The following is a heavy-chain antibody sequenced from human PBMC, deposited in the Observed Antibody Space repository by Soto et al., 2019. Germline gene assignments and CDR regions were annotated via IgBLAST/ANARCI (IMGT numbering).Heavy chain of an antibody. J-gene: IGHJ4*02. CDR2: IYYSGST. D-gene: IGHD2-15*01. Sequence: SETLSLTCTVSGGSISSSSYYWGWIRQPPGKGLEWIGSIYYSGSTYYNPSLKSRVTISVDTSKNQFSLKLSSVTAADTAVYYCARGDIVVVVAATRHRPFDYWGQGTLVTV. V-gene: IGHV4-39*01. CDR1: GGSISSSSYY. CDR3: ARGDIVVVVAATRHRPFDY.